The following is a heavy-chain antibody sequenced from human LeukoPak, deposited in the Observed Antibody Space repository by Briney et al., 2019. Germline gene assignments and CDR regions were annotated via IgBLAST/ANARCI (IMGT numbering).Heavy chain of an antibody. CDR1: GFTFSSYR. CDR3: ARDRSQYYDYVWGSYLTDAFDI. Sequence: GGSLRLSCAASGFTFSSYRMNWVRQAPGKGLEWVSSISSSSSYIYYADSVKGRFTISRDNAKNSLYLQMNSLRAEDTAVYYCARDRSQYYDYVWGSYLTDAFDIWGQGTMVTVSS. V-gene: IGHV3-21*01. J-gene: IGHJ3*02. CDR2: ISSSSSYI. D-gene: IGHD3-16*02.